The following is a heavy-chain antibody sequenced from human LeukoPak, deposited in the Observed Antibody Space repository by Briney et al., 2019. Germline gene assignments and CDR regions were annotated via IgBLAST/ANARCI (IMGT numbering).Heavy chain of an antibody. Sequence: SETLSLTCAVYGGSFSGYYCSWIRQPPGKGLEWIGEINHSGSTNYNPSLKSRVTISVGTSKNQFSLKLSSVTAADTAVYYCARGLRTHAFDIWGQGTMVTVSS. CDR1: GGSFSGYY. V-gene: IGHV4-34*01. CDR2: INHSGST. D-gene: IGHD1-1*01. CDR3: ARGLRTHAFDI. J-gene: IGHJ3*02.